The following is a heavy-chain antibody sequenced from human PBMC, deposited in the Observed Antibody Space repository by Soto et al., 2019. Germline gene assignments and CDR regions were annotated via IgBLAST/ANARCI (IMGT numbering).Heavy chain of an antibody. D-gene: IGHD6-13*01. CDR3: ARDQRDSSSWLTGFDP. V-gene: IGHV4-59*01. Sequence: SETLSLTCTVSGCSISSYYWSWIRQPPGKGLEWIGYIYYSGSTNYNPSLKSRVTISVDTSKNQFSLKLSSVTAADTAVYYCARDQRDSSSWLTGFDPWGQGTLVTVS. CDR2: IYYSGST. CDR1: GCSISSYY. J-gene: IGHJ5*02.